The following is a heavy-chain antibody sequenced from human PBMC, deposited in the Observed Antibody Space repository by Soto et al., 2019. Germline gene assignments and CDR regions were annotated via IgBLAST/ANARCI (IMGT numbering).Heavy chain of an antibody. CDR1: GYTFSSYG. Sequence: ASVKVSCKASGYTFSSYGISWVRQAPGQGLEWMGWISAYDGNTNYAQKVQGRVTMTTDTSTSTAYMELRSLRSDDTAVYYCARVGRWELPTPKPLFDFRGQGTLVTVSS. CDR2: ISAYDGNT. CDR3: ARVGRWELPTPKPLFDF. J-gene: IGHJ4*02. D-gene: IGHD1-26*01. V-gene: IGHV1-18*01.